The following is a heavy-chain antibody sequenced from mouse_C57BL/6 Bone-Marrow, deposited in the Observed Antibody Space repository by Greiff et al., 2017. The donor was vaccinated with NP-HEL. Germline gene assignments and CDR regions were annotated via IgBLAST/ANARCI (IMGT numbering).Heavy chain of an antibody. CDR2: INPNNGGT. V-gene: IGHV1-26*01. J-gene: IGHJ2*01. CDR3: ARVAARYYFDY. CDR1: GYTFTDYY. Sequence: EVQLQQSGPELVKPGASVKISCKASGYTFTDYYMNWVKQSHGKSLEWIGDINPNNGGTSYNQKFKGKATLTVDKSSSTAYMELRSLTSEDSAVYYCARVAARYYFDYWGQGTTLTVSS.